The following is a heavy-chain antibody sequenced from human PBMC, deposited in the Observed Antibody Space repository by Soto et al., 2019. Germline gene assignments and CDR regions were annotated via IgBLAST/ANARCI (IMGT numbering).Heavy chain of an antibody. V-gene: IGHV3-30-3*01. J-gene: IGHJ4*02. CDR2: ISYDGSSK. Sequence: QVQLVESGGGVVQPGRSLRLSCAASGFTFSSYAMHWVRQAPGKGLEWVAVISYDGSSKYYADSVKGRFTISRDNSKNTLYLQMNSLRAEDTAVYYCARMVNYYFDYWGQGTLVTVSS. CDR1: GFTFSSYA. CDR3: ARMVNYYFDY. D-gene: IGHD1-1*01.